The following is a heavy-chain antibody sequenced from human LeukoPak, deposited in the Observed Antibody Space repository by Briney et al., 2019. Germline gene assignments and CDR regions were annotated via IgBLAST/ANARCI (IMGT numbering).Heavy chain of an antibody. D-gene: IGHD4-11*01. Sequence: GGSVTLLCGACGFTVSKTHMMCLRHARGGGVEWVSHLFDGGDKYSGDSVQGPFTLSRDISKNTLYLQMNSLRAEDTAVYYCARDRSNYLGGYYYYGMDVWGQGTTVTVSS. CDR1: GFTVSKTH. V-gene: IGHV3-53*01. J-gene: IGHJ6*02. CDR3: ARDRSNYLGGYYYYGMDV. CDR2: LFDGGDK.